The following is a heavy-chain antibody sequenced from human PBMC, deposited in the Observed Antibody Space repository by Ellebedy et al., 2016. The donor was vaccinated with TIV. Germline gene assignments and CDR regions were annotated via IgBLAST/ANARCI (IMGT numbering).Heavy chain of an antibody. CDR3: IRGPGRGYPTDK. V-gene: IGHV4-59*12. CDR1: GDSITSYY. D-gene: IGHD5-12*01. J-gene: IGHJ4*02. Sequence: SETLSLTCTVSGDSITSYYWNWIRQSPGKGLEWIGFVFHSGITNYNPSLKSRLTISLDSSKNQVSLRLNSVTAADTAMYYCIRGPGRGYPTDKWGPGTLVTVSS. CDR2: VFHSGIT.